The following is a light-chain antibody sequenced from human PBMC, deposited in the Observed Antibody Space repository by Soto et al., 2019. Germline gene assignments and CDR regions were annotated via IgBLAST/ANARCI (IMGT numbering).Light chain of an antibody. CDR2: EVN. Sequence: ALTQPASVSGSPGQSITISCTGSSSDVGGYNYVSWFQQHPGKAPKLMIYEVNNRPSGVSNRFSGSKSGNTASLTISGLQAEDEADYYCSSYTTSSTYVFGTGTKVTVL. V-gene: IGLV2-14*01. J-gene: IGLJ1*01. CDR1: SSDVGGYNY. CDR3: SSYTTSSTYV.